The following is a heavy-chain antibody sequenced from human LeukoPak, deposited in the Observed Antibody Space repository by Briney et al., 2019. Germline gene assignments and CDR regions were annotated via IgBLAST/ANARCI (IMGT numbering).Heavy chain of an antibody. V-gene: IGHV3-48*03. D-gene: IGHD6-19*01. CDR3: ARVSVLYGSGYFAY. J-gene: IGHJ4*02. CDR1: GFTFSSYE. Sequence: GGSLRLSCEASGFTFSSYEMNWVRQAPGKGLEWVSYISSSGSTKYYADSVKGRFTISRDNAKNSLYLQMNSLRAEDTAVYYCARVSVLYGSGYFAYWGQGALVTVSS. CDR2: ISSSGSTK.